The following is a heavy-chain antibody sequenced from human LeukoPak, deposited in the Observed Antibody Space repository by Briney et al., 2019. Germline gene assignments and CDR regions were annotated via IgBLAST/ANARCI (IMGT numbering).Heavy chain of an antibody. J-gene: IGHJ3*02. Sequence: VSVKVSCKASGYTFIDYFVHWMRQTPGQGLEWLGWINPNSGVTRYAQKFQGRVTLTRDTAAYMESSSLKSDDTAVYYCARAVSGALGGAFDIWGQGTAVTVSS. CDR2: INPNSGVT. D-gene: IGHD1-26*01. V-gene: IGHV1-2*02. CDR3: ARAVSGALGGAFDI. CDR1: GYTFIDYF.